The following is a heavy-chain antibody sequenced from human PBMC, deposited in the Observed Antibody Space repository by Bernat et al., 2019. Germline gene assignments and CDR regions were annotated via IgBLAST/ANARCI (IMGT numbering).Heavy chain of an antibody. D-gene: IGHD3-22*01. Sequence: EVQLLESGGGLVQPGGSLRLSCAASGFTFSSYAMSWVRQAPGKGLEWVSAISGSGGSTYYADSVKGRFTISRDNSKNTLYLQMNSLRAEDTTVYYCAKIPPTYYYDSSGYAWYFDYWGQGTLVTVSS. CDR1: GFTFSSYA. V-gene: IGHV3-23*01. J-gene: IGHJ4*02. CDR2: ISGSGGST. CDR3: AKIPPTYYYDSSGYAWYFDY.